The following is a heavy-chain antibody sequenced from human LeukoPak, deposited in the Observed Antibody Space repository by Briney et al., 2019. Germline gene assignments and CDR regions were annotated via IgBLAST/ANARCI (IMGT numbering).Heavy chain of an antibody. D-gene: IGHD6-13*01. Sequence: PGGSLRLSCAASGFTFSSYAMSWVRQAPGKGLERVSAISGSGGSTYYADSVKGRFTISRDNSKNTLYLQMNSLRAEDTAVYYCAKGGLRQQLVWARIYYFDYWGQGTLVTVSS. CDR3: AKGGLRQQLVWARIYYFDY. CDR2: ISGSGGST. CDR1: GFTFSSYA. V-gene: IGHV3-23*01. J-gene: IGHJ4*02.